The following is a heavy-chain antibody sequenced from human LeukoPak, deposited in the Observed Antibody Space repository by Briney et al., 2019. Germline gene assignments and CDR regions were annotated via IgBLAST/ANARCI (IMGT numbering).Heavy chain of an antibody. V-gene: IGHV3-9*01. Sequence: PGRSLRLSRAASGFTFDDYAMHWVRQAPGKGLEWVSGISWNSGSIGYADSVKGRFTISRDNAKNSLYLQMNSLRAEDTALYYCAKVGYYDSSGYYYLDAFDIWGQGTMVTVSS. CDR2: ISWNSGSI. CDR1: GFTFDDYA. J-gene: IGHJ3*02. D-gene: IGHD3-22*01. CDR3: AKVGYYDSSGYYYLDAFDI.